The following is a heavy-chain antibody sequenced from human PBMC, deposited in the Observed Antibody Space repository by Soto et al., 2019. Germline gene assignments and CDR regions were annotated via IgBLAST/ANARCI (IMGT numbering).Heavy chain of an antibody. CDR1: GFTFRNYG. D-gene: IGHD2-15*01. CDR2: ISFDGRNE. Sequence: QVQLVESGGGVVQPGGSLRLSCTGSGFTFRNYGMHWVRQTPGKGLERVTVISFDGRNEYYADSVKGRFTISRDNSKNTLWLQMSSLRAEDTAVYYCAKDGAPPYCSGGNCHSIPGYWGQGTLVTVSS. CDR3: AKDGAPPYCSGGNCHSIPGY. J-gene: IGHJ4*02. V-gene: IGHV3-30*18.